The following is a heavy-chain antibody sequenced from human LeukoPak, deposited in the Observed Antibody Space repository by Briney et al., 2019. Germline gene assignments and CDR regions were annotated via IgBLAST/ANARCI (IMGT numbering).Heavy chain of an antibody. CDR1: GGSISSSSYY. V-gene: IGHV4-39*01. D-gene: IGHD6-13*01. CDR2: IYYSGST. J-gene: IGHJ2*01. Sequence: SETLFLTCTVSGGSISSSSYYWGWIRQPPGKGLEWIGSIYYSGSTYYNPSLKSRVTISVDTSKNQFSLKLSSVTAADTAVYYCARPAGAGLAAAGFWYFDLWGRGTLVTVSS. CDR3: ARPAGAGLAAAGFWYFDL.